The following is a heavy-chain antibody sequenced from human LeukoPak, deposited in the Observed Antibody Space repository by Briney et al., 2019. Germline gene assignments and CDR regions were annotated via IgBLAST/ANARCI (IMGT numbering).Heavy chain of an antibody. Sequence: SETLSLTCAVYGGSFSGYYWRWLRQPPGKGLEWIGEINHSGSTNYNPSLKSRVTISVDTSKNQFSLKLSSVTAADTAVYYCATSIAARSKFDYWGQGTLVTVSS. V-gene: IGHV4-34*01. CDR3: ATSIAARSKFDY. D-gene: IGHD6-6*01. CDR1: GGSFSGYY. J-gene: IGHJ4*02. CDR2: INHSGST.